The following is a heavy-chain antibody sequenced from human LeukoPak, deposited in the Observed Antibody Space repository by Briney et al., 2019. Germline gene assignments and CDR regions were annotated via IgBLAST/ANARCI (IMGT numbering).Heavy chain of an antibody. CDR2: IFHSGST. CDR1: GGSISRFD. J-gene: IGHJ4*02. V-gene: IGHV4-59*01. D-gene: IGHD5-24*01. Sequence: SETLSLTCTLSGGSISRFDWSWIRQTPGKGLEFIGSIFHSGSTTNNPSLKSRVTLSIDTSKKQFSLELKSVTAADTAFYYCARGLVMGTPEPYCDSWGQGILVTVSA. CDR3: ARGLVMGTPEPYCDS.